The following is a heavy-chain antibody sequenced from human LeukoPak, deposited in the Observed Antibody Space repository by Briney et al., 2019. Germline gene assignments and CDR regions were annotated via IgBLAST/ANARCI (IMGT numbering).Heavy chain of an antibody. V-gene: IGHV3-30-3*01. Sequence: HPGRSLRLSCAASGFTFSSYAMHWVRQAPGKGLEWVAVISYDGSNKYYADSVKGRFTISRDNSKNTLYLQMNGLRAEDTAVYYCARDSSGYYPYDGMDVWGQGTTVTVSS. CDR1: GFTFSSYA. J-gene: IGHJ6*02. D-gene: IGHD3-22*01. CDR3: ARDSSGYYPYDGMDV. CDR2: ISYDGSNK.